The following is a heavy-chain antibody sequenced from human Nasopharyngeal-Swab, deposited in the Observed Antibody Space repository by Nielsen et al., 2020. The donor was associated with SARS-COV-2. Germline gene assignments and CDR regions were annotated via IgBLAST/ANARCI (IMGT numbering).Heavy chain of an antibody. Sequence: ASVQVSCRASGYTFTGYYMHWVRQAPGQGLEWMGWINPNSGGTNYAQKFQGRVTMTRDTSISTAYMELSRLRSDDTAVYYCARGTTSSWASNYFDYWGQGTLVTVSS. J-gene: IGHJ4*02. CDR3: ARGTTSSWASNYFDY. CDR1: GYTFTGYY. V-gene: IGHV1-2*02. CDR2: INPNSGGT. D-gene: IGHD6-13*01.